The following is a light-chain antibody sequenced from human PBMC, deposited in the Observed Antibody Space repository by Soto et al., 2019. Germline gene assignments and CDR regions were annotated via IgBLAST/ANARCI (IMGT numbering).Light chain of an antibody. Sequence: QSVLTQPPSASATPGQRSTLSCFGSSSNIGSNYGYWYQQLPGTAPKLLISRDDDRPSGVPDRFSGSKSGTSASLAISGVRSEDEADYFCAAWDDSLRAPVFGGGTKLTVL. V-gene: IGLV1-47*01. J-gene: IGLJ2*01. CDR3: AAWDDSLRAPV. CDR2: RDD. CDR1: SSNIGSNY.